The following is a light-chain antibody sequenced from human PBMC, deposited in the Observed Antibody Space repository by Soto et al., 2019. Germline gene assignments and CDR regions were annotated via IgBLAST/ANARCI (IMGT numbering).Light chain of an antibody. Sequence: DIQMTQSPSSLSASVGDRVTITCQASQDISNYLNCYQQKPGKGPKLLIYDASNLETGVPSTFSGSGSVTDFTFTNSSLQPEDIATYYCQQYDNLAFTFGPGTKVDVK. CDR1: QDISNY. V-gene: IGKV1-33*01. CDR3: QQYDNLAFT. CDR2: DAS. J-gene: IGKJ3*01.